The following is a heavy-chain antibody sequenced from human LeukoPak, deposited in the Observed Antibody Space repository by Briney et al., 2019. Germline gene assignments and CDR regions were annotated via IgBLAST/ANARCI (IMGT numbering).Heavy chain of an antibody. CDR3: AHGTMYQLDY. J-gene: IGHJ4*02. CDR1: GFTFTTYA. D-gene: IGHD2-2*01. CDR2: IGNTGHAT. V-gene: IGHV3-23*01. Sequence: PGGSLRLSCAASGFTFTTYAMSWVRQAPGRGLEWVSTIGNTGHATYYADSVKGRFTISRDNSKNTLYLQMNSLRAEDTAVYYCAHGTMYQLDYWGQGTLVTVSS.